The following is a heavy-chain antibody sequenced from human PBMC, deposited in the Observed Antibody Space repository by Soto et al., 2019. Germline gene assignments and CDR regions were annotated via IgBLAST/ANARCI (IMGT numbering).Heavy chain of an antibody. CDR2: ITGSSGST. D-gene: IGHD3-10*01. J-gene: IGHJ5*02. CDR3: AKADTGWFAP. CDR1: GFTFGHYV. V-gene: IGHV3-23*01. Sequence: EEQLLESGGDLVQPGGSLRLSCAASGFTFGHYVMSWVRQAPGKGLEWVSTITGSSGSTTYTESVKGRFTISKDNSKKSLYLQMNNLRAEDTAIYYCAKADTGWFAPWGRGTLVTVSS.